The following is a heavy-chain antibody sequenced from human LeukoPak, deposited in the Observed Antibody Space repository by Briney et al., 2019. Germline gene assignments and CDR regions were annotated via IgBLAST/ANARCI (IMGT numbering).Heavy chain of an antibody. Sequence: GGSLRLSCAASGFTFSSYWMSWVRQAPGKGLEWVANIKQDGSEKYYVDSVKGRFTISRDNAKNSLYLQMNSLRAEDTAVYYCGRVYGSGSYYVTFDPWGQGTLVTVSS. CDR1: GFTFSSYW. CDR2: IKQDGSEK. J-gene: IGHJ5*02. V-gene: IGHV3-7*01. CDR3: GRVYGSGSYYVTFDP. D-gene: IGHD3-10*01.